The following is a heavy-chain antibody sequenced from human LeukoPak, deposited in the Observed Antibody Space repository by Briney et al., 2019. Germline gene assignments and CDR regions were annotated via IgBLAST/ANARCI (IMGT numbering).Heavy chain of an antibody. J-gene: IGHJ4*02. Sequence: KPSQTLSLTCTVSGGSISSGSYYWSWIRQPAGKGLEWIGRIYTSGSTNYNPSLKSRVTISVDTSKNQFSLKLSSVTAADTAVYYCARGGLTYYYDSSGYYKWNYSDYWGQGTLVTVSS. CDR2: IYTSGST. D-gene: IGHD3-22*01. CDR3: ARGGLTYYYDSSGYYKWNYSDY. CDR1: GGSISSGSYY. V-gene: IGHV4-61*02.